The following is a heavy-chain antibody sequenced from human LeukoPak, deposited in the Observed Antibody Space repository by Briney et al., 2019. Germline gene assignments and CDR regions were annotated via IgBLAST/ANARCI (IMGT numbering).Heavy chain of an antibody. CDR1: GFTFGDYV. CDR3: TRGDGSGSY. V-gene: IGHV3-49*04. D-gene: IGHD1-26*01. J-gene: IGHJ4*02. CDR2: IRSKTSGGTT. Sequence: PGGSLRLSCTASGFTFGDYVMSWVRQAPGKGLDWIGFIRSKTSGGTTEYAASVKGRFTILRDDSKSIAYLQINSLKTEDTAVYYCTRGDGSGSYWGQGTLVTVSS.